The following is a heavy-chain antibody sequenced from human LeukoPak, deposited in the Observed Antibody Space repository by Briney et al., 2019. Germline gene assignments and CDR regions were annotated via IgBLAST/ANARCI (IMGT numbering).Heavy chain of an antibody. V-gene: IGHV4-34*01. Sequence: SETLSLTCAVYGGSFSGYYWSWLRQPPGKGLEWIGEINHSGSTNYNPSLKSRVTISVDTSKNQFSLKLSSVTAADAAVYYCASQKSGSYRYWGQGTLVTVSS. CDR3: ASQKSGSYRY. CDR1: GGSFSGYY. D-gene: IGHD1-26*01. CDR2: INHSGST. J-gene: IGHJ4*02.